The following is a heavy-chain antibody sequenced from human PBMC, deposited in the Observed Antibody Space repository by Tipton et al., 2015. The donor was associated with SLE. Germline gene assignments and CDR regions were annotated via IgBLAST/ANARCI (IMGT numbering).Heavy chain of an antibody. J-gene: IGHJ4*02. CDR3: ARESTVTTSDY. V-gene: IGHV3-9*01. CDR1: GFTFDDYA. CDR2: ISWNSGSI. D-gene: IGHD4-17*01. Sequence: RSLRLSCAASGFTFDDYAMHWVRQAPGKGLEWVSGISWNSGSIGYADSVKGRFTISRDNAKNSLYLQMNRLRAEDTALYYCARESTVTTSDYWGQGTLVTVSS.